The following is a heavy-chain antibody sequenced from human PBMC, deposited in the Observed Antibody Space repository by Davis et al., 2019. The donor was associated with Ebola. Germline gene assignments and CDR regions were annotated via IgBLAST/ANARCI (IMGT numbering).Heavy chain of an antibody. CDR3: ARAQFPTTSDH. Sequence: SVKVSCKASVSPFPHYGSTWVRQAPGQGLEWMGWINPHNGNTNYAQNVQGRVIMTSDTATTTAYMEVGSLRSDDTAVYYCARAQFPTTSDHWGQGTLVT. J-gene: IGHJ4*02. D-gene: IGHD1-1*01. V-gene: IGHV1-18*04. CDR2: INPHNGNT. CDR1: VSPFPHYG.